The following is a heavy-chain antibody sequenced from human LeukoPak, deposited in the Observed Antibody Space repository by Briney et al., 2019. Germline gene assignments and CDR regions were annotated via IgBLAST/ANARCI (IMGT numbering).Heavy chain of an antibody. V-gene: IGHV3-11*06. CDR1: GFTFGDYY. Sequence: GGSLRLSCVTSGFTFGDYYMSWVRQAQGRGLEWVSYIGTTTSYTKYADSVKGRFTISRDNAKNSLYLQMNSLGAEDTALYYCARGLYCSGGTCFKPLDFWGQGTLATVSS. D-gene: IGHD2-15*01. CDR3: ARGLYCSGGTCFKPLDF. CDR2: IGTTTSYT. J-gene: IGHJ4*02.